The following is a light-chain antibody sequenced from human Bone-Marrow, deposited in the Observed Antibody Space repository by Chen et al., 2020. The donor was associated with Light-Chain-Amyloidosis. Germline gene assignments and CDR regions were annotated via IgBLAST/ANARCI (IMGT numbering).Light chain of an antibody. V-gene: IGLV3-25*03. Sequence: SYELTQPPSVSVSPGQTARITCSGDDLPTKYAYWYQQKPGQAPVLVINRHTERPSGISERFSGSSSGTTATLTISGVQAEDEADYHGQSADSSGTYEVIFGGGTKLTVL. J-gene: IGLJ2*01. CDR3: QSADSSGTYEVI. CDR2: RHT. CDR1: DLPTKY.